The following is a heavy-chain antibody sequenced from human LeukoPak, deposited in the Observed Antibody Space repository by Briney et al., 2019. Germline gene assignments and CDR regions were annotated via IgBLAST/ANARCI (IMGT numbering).Heavy chain of an antibody. CDR2: INHSGST. V-gene: IGHV4-34*01. J-gene: IGHJ4*02. Sequence: SETLSLTCAVYGGSFSGYYWSWIRQPPGKGLEWIGEINHSGSTNYNPSLKSRVTISVDTPKNQFSLKLSSVTAADTAVYYCARGLWFGELRNWGQGTLVTVSS. D-gene: IGHD3-10*01. CDR1: GGSFSGYY. CDR3: ARGLWFGELRN.